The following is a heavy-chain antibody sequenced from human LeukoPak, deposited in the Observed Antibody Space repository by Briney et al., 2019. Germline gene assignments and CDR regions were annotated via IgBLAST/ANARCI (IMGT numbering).Heavy chain of an antibody. J-gene: IGHJ4*02. V-gene: IGHV3-30*04. CDR2: ISYDGSNK. CDR3: ARGRGQLWSSFDY. Sequence: GRSLRLSCAASGFTFSSYAMHWVRQAPGKGQEWVAVISYDGSNKYYADSVKGRFTISRDNSKNTLYLQMNSLRAEDTAVYYCARGRGQLWSSFDYWGQGTLVTVSS. CDR1: GFTFSSYA. D-gene: IGHD5-18*01.